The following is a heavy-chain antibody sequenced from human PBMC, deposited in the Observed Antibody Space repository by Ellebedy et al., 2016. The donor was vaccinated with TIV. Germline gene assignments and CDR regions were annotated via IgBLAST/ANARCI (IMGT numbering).Heavy chain of an antibody. CDR2: IYYSGST. D-gene: IGHD3-10*01. CDR3: ARETGYGSGYYFDY. Sequence: SETLSLTCTVSGGSASSGSYYWGWIRQPPGKGLEWIGSIYYSGSTYYNPSLKSRVTISVDTSKNQFSLKLSSVTAADTAVYYCARETGYGSGYYFDYWGQGTLVTVSS. J-gene: IGHJ4*02. CDR1: GGSASSGSYY. V-gene: IGHV4-39*07.